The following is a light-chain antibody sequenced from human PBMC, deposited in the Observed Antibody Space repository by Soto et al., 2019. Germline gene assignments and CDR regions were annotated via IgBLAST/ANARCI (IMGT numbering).Light chain of an antibody. J-gene: IGLJ1*01. CDR1: SSDVGGYNY. CDR2: EVS. V-gene: IGLV2-14*01. CDR3: SSYTSSTAITYV. Sequence: PKPASMPVSRRQPITISCTGTSSDVGGYNYVSWYQQHPGKAPKLMIYEVSNRPSGVSNRFSGSKSGNTASLTISGLQAEDEADYYCSSYTSSTAITYVFRPATHVALL.